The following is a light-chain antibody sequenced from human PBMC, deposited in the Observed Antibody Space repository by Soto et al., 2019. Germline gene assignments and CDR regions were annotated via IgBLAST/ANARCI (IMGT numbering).Light chain of an antibody. CDR3: QQYPTSPLT. CDR2: DAS. V-gene: IGKV3-20*01. J-gene: IGKJ4*01. Sequence: EIVLTQSPGTLSLYPGERATLSCRASQSVGKDYLGWFQQKLGQAPRLVIYDASNRATGIPDRFSGSGSGTDFTLTICRLEPEDFAIYFRQQYPTSPLTFGGGTKVEIK. CDR1: QSVGKDY.